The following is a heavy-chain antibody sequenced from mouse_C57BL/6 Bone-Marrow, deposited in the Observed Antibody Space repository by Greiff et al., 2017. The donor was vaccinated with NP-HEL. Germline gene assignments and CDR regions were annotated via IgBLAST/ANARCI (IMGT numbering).Heavy chain of an antibody. CDR1: GESGKGGG. Sequence: VQLQQSGAELARPGDAVKGGGKEAGESGKGGGRGGGEGGGGRCLEWIGEIYPRSGNTYYNEKFKGKATLTADKSSSTAYMELRSLTSEDSAVYFCARSPYGTQYYYAMDYWGQGTSVTVSS. CDR2: IYPRSGNT. J-gene: IGHJ4*01. CDR3: ARSPYGTQYYYAMDY. V-gene: IGHV1-81*01. D-gene: IGHD2-1*01.